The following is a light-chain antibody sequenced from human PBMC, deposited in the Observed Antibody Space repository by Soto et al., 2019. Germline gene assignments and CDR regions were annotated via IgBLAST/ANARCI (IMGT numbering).Light chain of an antibody. CDR1: QAVNSW. CDR3: QQSNNHPIS. CDR2: DVS. Sequence: DNQLTPSPSSISASVVDRVTITCRASQAVNSWLAWFQQKPGMAPKLVIYDVSSLQSGVPSRFSGSGSGTEFTLTISSLQPEDFATYYCQQSNNHPISFGQGTRLEIK. J-gene: IGKJ5*01. V-gene: IGKV1-12*01.